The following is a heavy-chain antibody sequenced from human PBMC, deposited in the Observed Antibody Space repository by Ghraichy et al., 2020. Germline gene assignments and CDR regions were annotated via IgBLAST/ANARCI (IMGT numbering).Heavy chain of an antibody. CDR3: ARGERYFDV. Sequence: TLSLTCSVSGGFMNTFYWSWLRQSPGKGLEWIGNVFYRGNTNYNPSLKSRVTIFIDTSKNQFFLNLTSVTAADTAVYYCARGERYFDVWGRGPLVSVSS. D-gene: IGHD3-16*01. J-gene: IGHJ2*01. CDR2: VFYRGNT. V-gene: IGHV4-59*01. CDR1: GGFMNTFY.